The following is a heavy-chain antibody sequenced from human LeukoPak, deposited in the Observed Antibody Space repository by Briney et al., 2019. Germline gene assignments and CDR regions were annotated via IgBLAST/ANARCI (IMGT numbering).Heavy chain of an antibody. J-gene: IGHJ5*02. Sequence: PSETLSLTCTVSGVPINNYYWNWIRQPPGKELEWIGYIDASGNTRHNPSLTSRVTISLDTSSNQFFLRLDSVTAADTAVYYCARQLGVYGDCNNWFDPWGQGTRVTVST. D-gene: IGHD4-17*01. V-gene: IGHV4-59*08. CDR3: ARQLGVYGDCNNWFDP. CDR2: IDASGNT. CDR1: GVPINNYY.